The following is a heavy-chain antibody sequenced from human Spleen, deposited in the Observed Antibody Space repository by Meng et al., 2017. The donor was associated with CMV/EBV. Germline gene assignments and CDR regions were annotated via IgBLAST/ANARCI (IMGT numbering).Heavy chain of an antibody. CDR3: AKDKGVALDY. J-gene: IGHJ4*02. CDR1: GFIFSDYW. V-gene: IGHV3-23*01. CDR2: ISGSGGST. Sequence: GESLKISCAASGFIFSDYWMHWVRQVPGKGLEWVSAISGSGGSTYYADSVKGRFTISRDNSKNTLYLQMNSLRAEDTAVYYCAKDKGVALDYWGQGTLVTVSS. D-gene: IGHD2-15*01.